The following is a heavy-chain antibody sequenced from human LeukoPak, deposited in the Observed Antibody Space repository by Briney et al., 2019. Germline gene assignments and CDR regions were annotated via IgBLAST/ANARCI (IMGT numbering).Heavy chain of an antibody. Sequence: SETLSLTCTVSGASISSYYWSWIRQPPGKGLEWIGYIYYTGSTSYNPSLKGRVAISVDTSKNQFSLKLSSVTAADTAVYYCARVLIRPYFDYWGQGTLVTVSS. D-gene: IGHD4-17*01. CDR2: IYYTGST. J-gene: IGHJ4*02. V-gene: IGHV4-59*01. CDR1: GASISSYY. CDR3: ARVLIRPYFDY.